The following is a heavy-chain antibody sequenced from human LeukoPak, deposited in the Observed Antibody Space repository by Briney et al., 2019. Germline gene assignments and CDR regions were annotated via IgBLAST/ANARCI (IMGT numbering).Heavy chain of an antibody. J-gene: IGHJ4*02. V-gene: IGHV3-53*01. CDR3: ARRIAAAAAPYYFDY. CDR1: GFIVSSNY. Sequence: PGGSLRLSCAASGFIVSSNYMSWVRQAPGRGLEWVSVIYSGGSTYYADSVKGRFTISRDNSKNTLYLQMNSLRAEDTAVYYCARRIAAAAAPYYFDYWGQGTLVTVSS. D-gene: IGHD6-13*01. CDR2: IYSGGST.